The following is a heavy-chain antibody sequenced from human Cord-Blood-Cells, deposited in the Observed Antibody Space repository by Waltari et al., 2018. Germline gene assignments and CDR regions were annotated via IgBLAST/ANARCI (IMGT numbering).Heavy chain of an antibody. Sequence: EVQLVESGGGLVQPGGSLRLSCAASGFTFSSYSMNWVRQAPGKGLEWVSYISSSSTIYYAGSVKGRFTISRDNAKNSLYLQMNSLRDEDTAVYYCARDYYDSSGYAYYYYYYGMDVWGQGTTVTVSS. J-gene: IGHJ6*02. CDR2: ISSSSTI. CDR3: ARDYYDSSGYAYYYYYYGMDV. CDR1: GFTFSSYS. V-gene: IGHV3-48*02. D-gene: IGHD3-22*01.